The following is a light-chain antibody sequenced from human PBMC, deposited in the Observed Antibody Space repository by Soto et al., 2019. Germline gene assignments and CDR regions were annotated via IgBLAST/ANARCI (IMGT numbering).Light chain of an antibody. J-gene: IGKJ4*01. V-gene: IGKV1-5*01. Sequence: DIQMTQSPSTLSASVGDRVTITCRASQSISSWLAWYQQKPGKAPKLLIYDASSLESGVPSRFSGSGSGTEFTLTISSLQTDDFATDYCQQYNSYPLTFGGGTKVEIK. CDR1: QSISSW. CDR2: DAS. CDR3: QQYNSYPLT.